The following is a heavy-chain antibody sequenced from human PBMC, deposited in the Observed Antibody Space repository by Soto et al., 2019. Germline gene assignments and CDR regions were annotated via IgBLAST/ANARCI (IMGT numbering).Heavy chain of an antibody. Sequence: EVQLLESGGDLVQPGGSLRLSCAASGFSFRDYSMNWVRQPPGKGLEWVAFIDLGGTSPDYSESVKGRFTISKDKSMKAVYLQMNSLRVEDAAVYYCTKDRVPDGIYSFDFWGQGALVTVSS. J-gene: IGHJ4*02. CDR2: IDLGGTSP. CDR3: TKDRVPDGIYSFDF. V-gene: IGHV3-23*03. CDR1: GFSFRDYS. D-gene: IGHD2-21*01.